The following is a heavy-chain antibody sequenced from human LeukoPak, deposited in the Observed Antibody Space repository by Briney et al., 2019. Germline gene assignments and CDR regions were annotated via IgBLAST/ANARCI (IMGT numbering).Heavy chain of an antibody. J-gene: IGHJ4*02. D-gene: IGHD3-16*02. CDR1: GFTFSSYS. CDR2: ISSSSSYI. Sequence: GGSLRLSCAASGFTFSSYSMNWVRQAPGKGLEWVSSISSSSSYIYYADSVKGRFTISRDNAKNSLYLQMNSLRAEDTAVYYCAREESYYDCVWGSYRPYYFDYWGQGTLVTVSS. V-gene: IGHV3-21*01. CDR3: AREESYYDCVWGSYRPYYFDY.